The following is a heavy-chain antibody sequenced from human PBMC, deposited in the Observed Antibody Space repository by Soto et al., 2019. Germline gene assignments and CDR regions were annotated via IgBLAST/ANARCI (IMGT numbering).Heavy chain of an antibody. D-gene: IGHD6-13*01. CDR2: VYYSGTT. V-gene: IGHV4-59*01. Sequence: QVLLQESGPGLVQPSETLSLTCTVSAGFMNYYYWSWIRQSPGKGLEWIGYVYYSGTTYYNPSLQSRVTISIDTSQNLFSLKLRSVTAADSAIYYCARAVISWRYLFDSWGRGTLVTVSS. CDR1: AGFMNYYY. CDR3: ARAVISWRYLFDS. J-gene: IGHJ4*02.